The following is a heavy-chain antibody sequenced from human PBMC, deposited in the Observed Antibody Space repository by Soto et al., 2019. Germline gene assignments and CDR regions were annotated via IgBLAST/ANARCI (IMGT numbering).Heavy chain of an antibody. J-gene: IGHJ6*03. CDR3: ARLPGRSSSPLLPIYYYYYYMDV. D-gene: IGHD2-21*01. Sequence: SETLSLTCTVSGGSISSYYWSWIRQPPGKGLEWIGYIYYSGSTNYNPSLKSRVTISVDTSKNQFSLKLSSVTAADTAVYYCARLPGRSSSPLLPIYYYYYYMDVWGKGTTVTVSS. V-gene: IGHV4-59*01. CDR2: IYYSGST. CDR1: GGSISSYY.